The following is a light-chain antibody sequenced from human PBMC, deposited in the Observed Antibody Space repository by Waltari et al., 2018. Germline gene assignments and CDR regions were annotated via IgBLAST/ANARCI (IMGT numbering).Light chain of an antibody. CDR3: QQGYNTRT. CDR2: AAS. V-gene: IGKV1-12*01. J-gene: IGKJ1*01. Sequence: DIQMTQSPSSLSASVGDKVTITCRASQGISSWLAWYQQKPGKAPKLLIYAASSLQSGVPSRFSGSGSGTDYTLTISSLQPEDFATYYGQQGYNTRTFGQGTKVEIK. CDR1: QGISSW.